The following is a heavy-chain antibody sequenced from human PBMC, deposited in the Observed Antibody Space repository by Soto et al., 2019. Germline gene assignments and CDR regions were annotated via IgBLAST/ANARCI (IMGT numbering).Heavy chain of an antibody. J-gene: IGHJ4*02. V-gene: IGHV3-11*06. CDR1: GFRFSDHY. D-gene: IGHD2-21*01. Sequence: QVQLVESGGGSVKPGGSLRLSCESSGFRFSDHYMSWIRRSPGKGLEFLSYISPGTTYKNYADSVKGRFTISRDNAKNSLYLQLNSLRAEDTAVYFCSRGGGGGLFDLWGQGTFVTVSS. CDR3: SRGGGGGLFDL. CDR2: ISPGTTYK.